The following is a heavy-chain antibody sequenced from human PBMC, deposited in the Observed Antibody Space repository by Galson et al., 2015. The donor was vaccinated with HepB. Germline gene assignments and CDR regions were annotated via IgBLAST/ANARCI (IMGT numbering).Heavy chain of an antibody. V-gene: IGHV1-58*02. CDR2: IVVGSGNT. CDR1: GFTFTSSA. Sequence: SVKVSCKASGFTFTSSAMQWVRQARGQRLEWIGWIVVGSGNTNYAQKFQERVTITRDMSTSTAYMELSSLRSEDTAVYYCAAGHSTMTGNWFDPWGQGTLVTVSS. J-gene: IGHJ5*02. CDR3: AAGHSTMTGNWFDP. D-gene: IGHD3-9*01.